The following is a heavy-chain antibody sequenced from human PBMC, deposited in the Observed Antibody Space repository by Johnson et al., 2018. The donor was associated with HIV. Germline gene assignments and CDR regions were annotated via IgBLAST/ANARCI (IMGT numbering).Heavy chain of an antibody. J-gene: IGHJ3*02. CDR2: ISYDGSNE. V-gene: IGHV3-30*18. CDR3: AKVPSAGAFDI. Sequence: VQLVESGGGLVQPGGSLRLSCAASGFTFSNYGVHWVRQAPGKGLEWVAVISYDGSNEYYADSVKGRFTISRDNSKNTLYLQMMSLRTEDTAVYFCAKVPSAGAFDIWGQGTMVTVSS. CDR1: GFTFSNYG.